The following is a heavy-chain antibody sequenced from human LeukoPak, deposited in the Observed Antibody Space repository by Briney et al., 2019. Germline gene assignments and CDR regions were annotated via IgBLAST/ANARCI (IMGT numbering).Heavy chain of an antibody. CDR2: ISGSGGST. Sequence: PGGSLRLSCAASGFTFSSYAMSWVRQAPGKGLEWVSAISGSGGSTYYADSVKGRFTISRDNSKNTLYLQMNSLRAEDTAVYYCAKGSSITMISRRKNWFDPWGQGTLVTVSS. CDR3: AKGSSITMISRRKNWFDP. V-gene: IGHV3-23*01. J-gene: IGHJ5*02. D-gene: IGHD3-22*01. CDR1: GFTFSSYA.